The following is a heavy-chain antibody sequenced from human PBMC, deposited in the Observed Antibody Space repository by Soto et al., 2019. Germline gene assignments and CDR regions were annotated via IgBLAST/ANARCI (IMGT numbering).Heavy chain of an antibody. CDR2: IYYTGTT. Sequence: SETLSLTCTVSGGSISSSSYYWGWIRQPPGKGLEWIGSIYYTGTTYYNPSLKSRITISVDTSKNQFSLWLSSVTAADTAVYYCARQGGGSHNWFDPWGQGTLVTVSS. CDR1: GGSISSSSYY. CDR3: ARQGGGSHNWFDP. J-gene: IGHJ5*02. D-gene: IGHD2-15*01. V-gene: IGHV4-39*01.